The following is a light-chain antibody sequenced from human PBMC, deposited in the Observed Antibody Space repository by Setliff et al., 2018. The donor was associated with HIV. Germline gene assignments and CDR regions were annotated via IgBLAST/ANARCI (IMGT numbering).Light chain of an antibody. V-gene: IGLV2-14*01. CDR3: CSYAGGDTWI. CDR2: DAT. J-gene: IGLJ2*01. Sequence: QSVLAQPASVSGSPGQSITISCTETSSDVGGYKYVSWYQQHPGKAPKLMIYDATHRPSGVSNPSSGSKSGNTASLTISGLQADDEADYYCCSYAGGDTWIFGGWTKVTVL. CDR1: SSDVGGYKY.